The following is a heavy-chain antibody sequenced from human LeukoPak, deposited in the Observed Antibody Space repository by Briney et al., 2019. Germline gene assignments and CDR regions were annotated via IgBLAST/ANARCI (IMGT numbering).Heavy chain of an antibody. J-gene: IGHJ4*02. CDR2: IKQDGSEK. CDR1: GSNFSSYW. Sequence: GGSLRLSCAASGSNFSSYWMSWDRQAPGKGLEWVANIKQDGSEKYYVDSVKGRFTISRDNAKNSLYLQMNSLRAEDTAVYYCARHTGRYFDWLINWGQGILVTVSS. D-gene: IGHD3-9*01. V-gene: IGHV3-7*03. CDR3: ARHTGRYFDWLIN.